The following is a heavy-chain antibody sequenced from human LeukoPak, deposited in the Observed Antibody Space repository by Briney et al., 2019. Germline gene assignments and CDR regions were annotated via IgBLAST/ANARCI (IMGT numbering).Heavy chain of an antibody. CDR2: ISLSGLT. CDR1: GFTFSSHW. V-gene: IGHV4-4*02. D-gene: IGHD2-8*01. Sequence: PGGSLRLSCAASGFTFSSHWMHWVRQPPGQGLEWIGEISLSGLTNYSPSLNSRVTMSLDKPKNQLSLNLSSVTAADTAVYYCSRENGAFSPFGFWGQGTLVTVPS. J-gene: IGHJ4*02. CDR3: SRENGAFSPFGF.